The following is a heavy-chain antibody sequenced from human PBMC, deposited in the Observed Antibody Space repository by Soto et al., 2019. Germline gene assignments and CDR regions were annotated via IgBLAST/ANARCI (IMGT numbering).Heavy chain of an antibody. J-gene: IGHJ6*02. Sequence: PGGSLRLSCAASGFTVSSNHMNWVRQAPGKGLKWVSVIYSDGTRHYADSVKGRFTISRDNFKNTIYLQMNSLRAADTAIYYCARDSSDYSDFRYGMDVWGQGTTVTVS. V-gene: IGHV3-53*01. CDR3: ARDSSDYSDFRYGMDV. D-gene: IGHD4-17*01. CDR1: GFTVSSNH. CDR2: IYSDGTR.